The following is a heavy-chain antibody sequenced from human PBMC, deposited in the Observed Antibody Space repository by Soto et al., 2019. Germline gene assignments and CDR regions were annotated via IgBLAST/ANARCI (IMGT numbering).Heavy chain of an antibody. CDR2: ISVYNGST. CDR1: GYTFTTYG. CDR3: VRAKIRNSHYYDPHASHL. D-gene: IGHD3-22*01. V-gene: IGHV1-18*04. J-gene: IGHJ3*01. Sequence: ASVKVSCKASGYTFTTYGISWVRQAPVQGLEWMGWISVYNGSTKYAKKFQGRVTMTTDTSTNTAYMDLRSLRSDDTAVYYCVRAKIRNSHYYDPHASHLRGQATMVTVSS.